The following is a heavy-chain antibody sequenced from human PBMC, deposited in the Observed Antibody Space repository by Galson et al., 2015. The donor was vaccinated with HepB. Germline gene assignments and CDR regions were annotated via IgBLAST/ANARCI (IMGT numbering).Heavy chain of an antibody. CDR3: ARGGRKRGYYDQNDY. Sequence: SVKVSCKASGGTFSSYAISWMRQAPGQGLEWMGGIIPIFGIANYAQKFQGRVTITADKSTSTAYMELSSLRSEDTAVYYCARGGRKRGYYDQNDYWGQGTLVTVSS. CDR1: GGTFSSYA. CDR2: IIPIFGIA. V-gene: IGHV1-69*10. J-gene: IGHJ4*02. D-gene: IGHD3-22*01.